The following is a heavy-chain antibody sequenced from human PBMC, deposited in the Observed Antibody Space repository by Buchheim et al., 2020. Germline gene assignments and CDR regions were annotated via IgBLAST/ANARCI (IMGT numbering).Heavy chain of an antibody. CDR1: GGSISSGDYY. D-gene: IGHD3-22*01. J-gene: IGHJ4*02. CDR3: ARGDTGSDSSGYKVDY. V-gene: IGHV4-30-4*01. CDR2: IYYSGST. Sequence: QVQLQESGPGLVKPSQTLSLTCTVSGGSISSGDYYWSWIRQPPGKGLEWIGYIYYSGSTYYNPSLKGRVNISVDTSKNQFSLKLSSVTAADTAVYYCARGDTGSDSSGYKVDYWGQGTL.